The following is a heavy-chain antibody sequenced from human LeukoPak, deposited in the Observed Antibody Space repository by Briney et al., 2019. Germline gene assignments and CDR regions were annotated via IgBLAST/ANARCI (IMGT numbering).Heavy chain of an antibody. CDR1: GGTFSSYA. V-gene: IGHV1-69*05. CDR2: IIPIFGTA. CDR3: AMTSMVRGVIIVEYFDY. J-gene: IGHJ4*02. D-gene: IGHD3-10*01. Sequence: SVKVSCKXSGGTFSSYAISWVRQAPGQGLEWMGRIIPIFGTANYAQKFQGRVTITTDESTSTAYMELSSLRSEDTAVYYCAMTSMVRGVIIVEYFDYWGQGTLVTVSS.